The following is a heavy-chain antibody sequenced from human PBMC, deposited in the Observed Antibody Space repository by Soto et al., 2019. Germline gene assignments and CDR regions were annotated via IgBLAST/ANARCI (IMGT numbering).Heavy chain of an antibody. D-gene: IGHD6-19*01. CDR1: GYTFTAQY. Sequence: ASVRVSCKASGYTFTAQYLHWVRKAPGEGLEWMGWINPTTGATRYAQKFQGRVTMTRDTSMSTAYLEVRSLRPDDTAVYYCAKGDSSWVSWFDPWGQGTLVTVSS. V-gene: IGHV1-2*02. CDR2: INPTTGAT. CDR3: AKGDSSWVSWFDP. J-gene: IGHJ5*02.